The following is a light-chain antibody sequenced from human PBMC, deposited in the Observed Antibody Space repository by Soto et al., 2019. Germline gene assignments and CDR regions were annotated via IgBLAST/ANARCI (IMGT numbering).Light chain of an antibody. CDR1: LSISTR. V-gene: IGKV1-5*03. Sequence: DIEMTQSTGTLSASVRDRVTITCRASLSISTRLAWYQQKPWPAPKLLIYKSSSLQRGFPSRFSGSGSRTEFTLTIGSLHPDDFAAFYCQQCSGYRYTLWEGTKVE. J-gene: IGKJ2*01. CDR2: KSS. CDR3: QQCSGYRYT.